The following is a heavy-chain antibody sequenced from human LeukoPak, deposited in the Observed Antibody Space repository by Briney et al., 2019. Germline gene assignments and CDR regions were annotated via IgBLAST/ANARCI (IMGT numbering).Heavy chain of an antibody. J-gene: IGHJ4*02. V-gene: IGHV4-34*01. Sequence: SETLSLTCAVYGGSFSGYYWSWIRQPPGKGLEWIGEINHSGSTNYNPSLKSRVTISVDTSKNQFSLKLSSVTAADTAVYYCARGGVYYDSSGYYSNFDYWGQGTLVTVSS. CDR1: GGSFSGYY. D-gene: IGHD3-22*01. CDR2: INHSGST. CDR3: ARGGVYYDSSGYYSNFDY.